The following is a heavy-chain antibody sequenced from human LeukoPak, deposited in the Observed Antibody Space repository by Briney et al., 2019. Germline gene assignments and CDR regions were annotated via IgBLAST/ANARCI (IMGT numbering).Heavy chain of an antibody. CDR3: TTLNPSGF. Sequence: KPGGSLRLSCAASGFTFSNAWMTWVRQAPGKGLEWVGRIKSEIDGGTTDYAAPVKGRFTISRDDSKNTLYLQMNSLKTEDTAVYYCTTLNPSGFWGQGTLVTVSS. CDR2: IKSEIDGGTT. J-gene: IGHJ4*02. CDR1: GFTFSNAW. V-gene: IGHV3-15*01.